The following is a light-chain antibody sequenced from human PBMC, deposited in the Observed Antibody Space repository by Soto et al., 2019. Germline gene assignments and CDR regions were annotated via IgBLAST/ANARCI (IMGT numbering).Light chain of an antibody. J-gene: IGKJ2*01. V-gene: IGKV3-20*01. CDR1: QSVSSSY. CDR2: GAS. CDR3: QQYGSSPQYT. Sequence: EMVLTQSPGTLSLSPGERATLSCRASQSVSSSYLAWYQQKPGQAPRLLIYGASSRATGIPDRFSGSGSGTDFTLTISRLESEDFAVYYCQQYGSSPQYTFGQGTKLEIK.